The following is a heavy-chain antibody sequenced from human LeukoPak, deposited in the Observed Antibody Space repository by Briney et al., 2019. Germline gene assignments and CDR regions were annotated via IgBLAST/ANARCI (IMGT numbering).Heavy chain of an antibody. CDR1: GGTFSNYA. CDR3: ARAPGIAVAGTEFDY. CDR2: IIPILGIA. Sequence: SVKASCKAFGGTFSNYAISWGRQAPGQGLEWMGRIIPILGIANYAQRFQGRVTITAAKSTSTAYMELSSLRSEDTAVYYCARAPGIAVAGTEFDYWGQGTLVTVSS. D-gene: IGHD6-19*01. V-gene: IGHV1-69*04. J-gene: IGHJ4*02.